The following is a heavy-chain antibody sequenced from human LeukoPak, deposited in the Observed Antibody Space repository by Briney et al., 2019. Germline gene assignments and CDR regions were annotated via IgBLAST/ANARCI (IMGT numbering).Heavy chain of an antibody. V-gene: IGHV4-59*08. J-gene: IGHJ4*02. CDR2: IYSSGST. CDR1: GGFISGYY. CDR3: ARHYGGHCGGDCYSFDY. Sequence: PSETLSLTCTVSGGFISGYYWSWTRQPPGKGLEWIGYIYSSGSTNYNPSLKSRVTISVDTSKNQFSLKLTSVTAADRAVYYCARHYGGHCGGDCYSFDYWGQGALVTVSS. D-gene: IGHD2-21*02.